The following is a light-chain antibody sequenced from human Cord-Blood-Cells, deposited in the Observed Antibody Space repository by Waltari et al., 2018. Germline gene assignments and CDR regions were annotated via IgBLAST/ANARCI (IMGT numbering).Light chain of an antibody. CDR2: DAS. CDR3: QQRSNWIFT. CDR1: QSVSSY. Sequence: EIVLTQSQATLSSSPGERATLSCRPSQSVSSYLAWYQQKPGQAPRLLIYDASNRATGIPARFSGSGSGTDVTLTISSLEPEDFAVYYCQQRSNWIFTFGPGTKVDIK. V-gene: IGKV3-11*01. J-gene: IGKJ3*01.